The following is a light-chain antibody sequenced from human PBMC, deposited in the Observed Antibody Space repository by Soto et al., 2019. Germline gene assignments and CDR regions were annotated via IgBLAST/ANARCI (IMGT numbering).Light chain of an antibody. CDR3: GTWDSSLSVVV. Sequence: QSVLTQPPSVSAAPGQNVTISCSGSKSNIGNNYVSWYQQLPGTAPKLVIYDNINRPSGIPDRFSGSKSGTSATLGITGLQTGDDADYYCGTWDSSLSVVVFGTGTKLTVL. J-gene: IGLJ1*01. V-gene: IGLV1-51*01. CDR1: KSNIGNNY. CDR2: DNI.